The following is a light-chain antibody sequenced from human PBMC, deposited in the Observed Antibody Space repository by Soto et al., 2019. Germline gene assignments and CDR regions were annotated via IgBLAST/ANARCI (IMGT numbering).Light chain of an antibody. J-gene: IGLJ1*01. CDR3: SSYTSSSTLV. V-gene: IGLV2-14*01. CDR1: SSDVGGYNY. Sequence: QSALTQPASVSGSPGQSITISCTGTSSDVGGYNYVSWYQQHPGKAPKLMIYDVSNRPSGVSNRFSGSKSGNTGSLTISGLQAEDEADYYCSSYTSSSTLVFGTGTQVTVL. CDR2: DVS.